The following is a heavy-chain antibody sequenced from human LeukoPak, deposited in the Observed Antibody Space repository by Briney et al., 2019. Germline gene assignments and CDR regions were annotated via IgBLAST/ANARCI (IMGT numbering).Heavy chain of an antibody. CDR1: GGSFSGYY. D-gene: IGHD3-10*01. CDR2: INHSGST. V-gene: IGHV4-34*01. J-gene: IGHJ4*02. Sequence: SETLSLTCTVYGGSFSGYYWSWIRQPPGKGLEWIGEINHSGSTNYNPSLKSRVTISVDTSKNQFSLKLSSVTAADTAVYYCASRRDYYGSGSPTDYWGQGTLVTVSS. CDR3: ASRRDYYGSGSPTDY.